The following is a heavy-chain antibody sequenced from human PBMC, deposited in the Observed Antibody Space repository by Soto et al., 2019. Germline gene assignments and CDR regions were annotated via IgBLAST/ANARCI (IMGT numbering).Heavy chain of an antibody. J-gene: IGHJ4*02. V-gene: IGHV4-34*01. CDR3: ASLGDSGLYYFDY. D-gene: IGHD3-22*01. Sequence: SETLPLTCAGYGGSFCGYYWSWIRQPPGKGLEWIGEINHSGSTNYNPSLKSRVTISVDTSKNQFSLKLSSVTAADTAVYYCASLGDSGLYYFDYWGQGTLVTV. CDR1: GGSFCGYY. CDR2: INHSGST.